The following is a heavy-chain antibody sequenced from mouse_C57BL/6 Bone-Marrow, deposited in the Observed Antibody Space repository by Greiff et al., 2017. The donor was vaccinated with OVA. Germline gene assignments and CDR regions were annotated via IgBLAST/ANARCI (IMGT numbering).Heavy chain of an antibody. Sequence: DVKLVESEGGLVQPGSSMKLSCTASGFTFSDYYMAWVRQVPEKGLEWVANINYDGSSTYYLDSLKSRFIISRDNAKNILYLQMSSLKSEDTATYYCAREGLLWYFDVWGTGTTVTVSS. CDR1: GFTFSDYY. D-gene: IGHD2-13*01. J-gene: IGHJ1*03. CDR2: INYDGSST. CDR3: AREGLLWYFDV. V-gene: IGHV5-16*01.